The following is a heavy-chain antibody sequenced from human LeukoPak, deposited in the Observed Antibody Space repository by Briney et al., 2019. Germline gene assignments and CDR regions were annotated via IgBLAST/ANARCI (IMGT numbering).Heavy chain of an antibody. D-gene: IGHD6-13*01. CDR3: AKDGSSSSFDY. Sequence: PGGSLRLSCAASGFTISSYGMHWVRQAPGKGLEWVAVISYDGSNKYYADSVKGRFTISRDNSKNTLYLQMNSLRAEDTAVYYCAKDGSSSSFDYWGQGTLVTVSS. CDR2: ISYDGSNK. J-gene: IGHJ4*02. CDR1: GFTISSYG. V-gene: IGHV3-30*18.